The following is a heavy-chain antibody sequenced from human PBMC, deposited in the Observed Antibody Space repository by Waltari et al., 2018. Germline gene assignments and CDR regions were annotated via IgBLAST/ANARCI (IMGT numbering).Heavy chain of an antibody. Sequence: QVQLVESGGGVVQPGRSLRLSCAASGFTFSRFGMHWVRQAPGKVLEWVAVILHDGSNEYYVDSVKGRLTISRDNSKNTLYLQMNSLRAEDSAVYYCASQSTTLFDYWGQGTLVTVSS. J-gene: IGHJ4*02. CDR2: ILHDGSNE. D-gene: IGHD2-15*01. CDR1: GFTFSRFG. V-gene: IGHV3-33*01. CDR3: ASQSTTLFDY.